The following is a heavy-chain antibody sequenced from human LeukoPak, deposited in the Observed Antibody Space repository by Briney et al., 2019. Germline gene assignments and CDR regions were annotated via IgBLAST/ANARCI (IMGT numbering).Heavy chain of an antibody. CDR1: GYTFIAYY. J-gene: IGHJ6*03. Sequence: GASVKVSCKASGYTFIAYYMCWVRQAPGQGLEWMGWINPNNGDTNYAQKFQGRVTMTRDTSISTAYMELSRLRSDDTAVYYCARVHYGSGSLHYYYYYYMDVWGKGTTVTISS. D-gene: IGHD3-10*01. CDR3: ARVHYGSGSLHYYYYYYMDV. CDR2: INPNNGDT. V-gene: IGHV1-2*02.